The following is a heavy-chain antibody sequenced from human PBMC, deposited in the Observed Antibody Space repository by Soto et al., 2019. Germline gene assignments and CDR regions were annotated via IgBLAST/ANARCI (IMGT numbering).Heavy chain of an antibody. Sequence: ASVKVSCKAGGYTFSDYYIQWVRQAPGQGLEWMGWISAYKTNIKYAQKFQGRVTLTTGTSTSTAYMELRSLRSDDTAIYYCVRDLDGSGAYYTDFWGQGTLVTSPQ. CDR3: VRDLDGSGAYYTDF. V-gene: IGHV1-18*04. CDR1: GYTFSDYY. CDR2: ISAYKTNI. J-gene: IGHJ4*02. D-gene: IGHD3-10*01.